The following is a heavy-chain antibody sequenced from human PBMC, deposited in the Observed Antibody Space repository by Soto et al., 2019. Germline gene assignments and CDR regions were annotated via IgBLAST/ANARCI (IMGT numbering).Heavy chain of an antibody. CDR2: MNPNSGNT. Sequence: GASVKVSCKASGYTFTSYDINWVRQATGQGLEWMGWMNPNSGNTGYAQKFQGRVTMTRNTSISTAYMELSSLRSEDTAVYYWARGGCSSTSCFITNYYYYGMDVWGQGTTVTVSS. D-gene: IGHD2-2*01. CDR1: GYTFTSYD. V-gene: IGHV1-8*01. J-gene: IGHJ6*02. CDR3: ARGGCSSTSCFITNYYYYGMDV.